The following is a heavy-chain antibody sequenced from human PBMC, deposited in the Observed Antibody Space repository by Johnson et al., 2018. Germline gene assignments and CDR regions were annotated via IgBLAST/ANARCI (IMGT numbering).Heavy chain of an antibody. Sequence: VQLVQSGGGLVQPGRSLRLSCAASGFTFDDYAMHWVRPAPGKGLAWVSGIYWHSGSIEYADSVQGRFTISRDNAKHSLYLQMNSLRTEDTAFYYCAKDRALLWGTIQHWVQVTLVTVSS. CDR2: IYWHSGSI. CDR1: GFTFDDYA. J-gene: IGHJ1*01. D-gene: IGHD3-10*01. V-gene: IGHV3-9*01. CDR3: AKDRALLWGTIQH.